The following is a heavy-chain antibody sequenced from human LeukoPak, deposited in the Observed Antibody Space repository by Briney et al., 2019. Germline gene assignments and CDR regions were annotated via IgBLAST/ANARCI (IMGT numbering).Heavy chain of an antibody. CDR3: ARGSWNHYWYFDL. Sequence: ASVKVSCKASGYSFPGYYIHWVRQAPGQGLEWMGWINPNSGGTNYAQKFQGRVTMTRDTSTSTVYMELSSLRSEDTAVYYCARGSWNHYWYFDLWGRGTLVTVSS. D-gene: IGHD1-1*01. V-gene: IGHV1-2*02. CDR1: GYSFPGYY. CDR2: INPNSGGT. J-gene: IGHJ2*01.